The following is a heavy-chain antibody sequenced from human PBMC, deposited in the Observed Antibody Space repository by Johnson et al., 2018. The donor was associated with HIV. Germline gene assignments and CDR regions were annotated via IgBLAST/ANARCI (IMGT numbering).Heavy chain of an antibody. Sequence: QVQLVESGGGVVQPGRSLRLSCAASGFTFSSYAMHWVRQAPGKGLEWVAVISYDGSNKYYADSVKGRFTISRDNSKNTLYLQMNSLRAEDTAVYYCARGVVGVLSNAFDIWGQGTMVIVSS. J-gene: IGHJ3*02. CDR2: ISYDGSNK. D-gene: IGHD1-26*01. V-gene: IGHV3-30*04. CDR1: GFTFSSYA. CDR3: ARGVVGVLSNAFDI.